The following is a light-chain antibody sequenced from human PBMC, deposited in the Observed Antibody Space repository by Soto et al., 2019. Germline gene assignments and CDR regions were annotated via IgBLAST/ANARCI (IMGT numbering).Light chain of an antibody. J-gene: IGKJ2*01. V-gene: IGKV1-5*01. CDR3: QQYNNYPYT. CDR1: QSISSW. Sequence: DIQMTQSPSTLSASVGDRVTITCRASQSISSWLAWYQQKPGKAPKLLIYDASSLESGVPSRFSGSGSGTEFTLTISSLQPDDFATYYCQQYNNYPYTFGQGSKLEMK. CDR2: DAS.